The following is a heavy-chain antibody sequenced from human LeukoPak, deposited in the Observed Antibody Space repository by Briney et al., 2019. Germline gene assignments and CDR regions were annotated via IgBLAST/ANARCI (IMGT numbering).Heavy chain of an antibody. V-gene: IGHV1-8*01. J-gene: IGHJ4*02. CDR2: MNPNSGNT. CDR1: GYTFTSYD. Sequence: ASVKVSCKASGYTFTSYDINWVRQATGQGLEWMGWMNPNSGNTGYAQKFQGRVTMTRNTSISTAYVELSSLRSEDTAVYYCARGPFYDSSGYYPGNDYWGQGTLVTVSS. D-gene: IGHD3-22*01. CDR3: ARGPFYDSSGYYPGNDY.